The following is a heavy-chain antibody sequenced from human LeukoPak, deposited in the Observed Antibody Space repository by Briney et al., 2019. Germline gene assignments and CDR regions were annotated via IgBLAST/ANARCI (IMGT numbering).Heavy chain of an antibody. CDR1: GGSISSGDYY. CDR3: ARPYYYDSRIDP. CDR2: MYYSGST. J-gene: IGHJ5*02. D-gene: IGHD3-22*01. Sequence: PPQTLSHTCTVSGGSISSGDYYWSWIRQPPGKGLEWIAYMYYSGSTYYNPSLKSRVTMSADTSKNQLSLKLSSVTAADTAVYYCARPYYYDSRIDPWGQGILVTVSS. V-gene: IGHV4-30-4*01.